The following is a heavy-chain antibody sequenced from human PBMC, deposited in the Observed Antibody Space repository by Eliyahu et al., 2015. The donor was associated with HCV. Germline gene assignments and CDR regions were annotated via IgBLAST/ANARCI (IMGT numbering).Heavy chain of an antibody. D-gene: IGHD3-22*01. CDR3: ARPATMTVVDDAFDI. Sequence: EVQLVQSGXELKKPGESLKXSCXGSGYSFTSYWIXWVRQMPGKGLEWMGIIDXGDSDTRYSPPFQGQVTISADKSISTAYLQWSSLKASDTAMYYCARPATMTVVDDAFDIWGQGTMVTVSS. J-gene: IGHJ3*02. CDR2: IDXGDSDT. V-gene: IGHV5-51*01. CDR1: GYSFTSYW.